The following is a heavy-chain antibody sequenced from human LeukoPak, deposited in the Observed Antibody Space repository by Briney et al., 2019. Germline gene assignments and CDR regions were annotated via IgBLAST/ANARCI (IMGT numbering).Heavy chain of an antibody. Sequence: ASVKVSCKASGYTFTSYAISWVRQAPXXXXXXXXXIXPXLGIANYAQKFQGRVTITADKSTSTAYMELSSLRSEDTAVYYCASQPPPTNIVLMVYASPFDYWAREPWSPSPQ. J-gene: IGHJ4*02. CDR2: IXPXLGIA. CDR1: GYTFTSYA. V-gene: IGHV1-69*04. CDR3: ASQPPPTNIVLMVYASPFDY. D-gene: IGHD2-8*01.